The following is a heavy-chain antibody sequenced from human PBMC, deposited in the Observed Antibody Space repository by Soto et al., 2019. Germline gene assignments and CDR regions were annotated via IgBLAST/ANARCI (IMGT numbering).Heavy chain of an antibody. D-gene: IGHD6-6*01. CDR3: ARLSSSSGLPRGFVSRYYYYGMDV. CDR2: INHSGST. CDR1: GGSISSDY. V-gene: IGHV4-59*12. J-gene: IGHJ6*02. Sequence: SETLSLTCIVSGGSISSDYWGWIRQSPGKGLEWIGYINHSGSTNYNPSLKSRVTISVDTSKNQFSLKLSSVTAADTAVYYCARLSSSSGLPRGFVSRYYYYGMDVWGQGTTVTVSS.